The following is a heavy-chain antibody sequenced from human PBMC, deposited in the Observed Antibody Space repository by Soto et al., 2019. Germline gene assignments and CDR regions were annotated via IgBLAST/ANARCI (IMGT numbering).Heavy chain of an antibody. D-gene: IGHD6-13*01. CDR2: TYYRSRWYN. CDR3: ALGGYSSSWSHGHYYGMDV. CDR1: GDSVSSNSAA. Sequence: PSQTLSLTCAISGDSVSSNSAAWNWIRQSPSRGLEWLGRTYYRSRWYNDYAVSVKSRITINPDTSKNQFSLQLNSVTPEDTAVYYCALGGYSSSWSHGHYYGMDVWGQGTTVTVSS. J-gene: IGHJ6*02. V-gene: IGHV6-1*01.